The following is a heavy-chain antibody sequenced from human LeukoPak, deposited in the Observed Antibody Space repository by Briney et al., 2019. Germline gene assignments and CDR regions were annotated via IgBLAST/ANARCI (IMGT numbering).Heavy chain of an antibody. J-gene: IGHJ4*02. CDR1: GFTFSSYA. V-gene: IGHV3-23*01. D-gene: IGHD5-24*01. CDR3: AKLVRDGYNPISEIDY. Sequence: PGGSLRLSCAASGFTFSSYAMTWVRQAPGKGLNWVSTISGSGDSTYYADSVKGRFTISRDNSKNTLYLQMNSLRVEDTAVYYCAKLVRDGYNPISEIDYWGQGTLVTVSS. CDR2: ISGSGDST.